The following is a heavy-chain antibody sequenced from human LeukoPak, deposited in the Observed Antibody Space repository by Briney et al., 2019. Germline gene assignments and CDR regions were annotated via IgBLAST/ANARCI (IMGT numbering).Heavy chain of an antibody. J-gene: IGHJ4*02. CDR3: ARAGPYYDILTGYYKGYFDY. CDR2: IYYSGST. V-gene: IGHV4-59*01. D-gene: IGHD3-9*01. Sequence: SETLSLTCTVSSGSISSYYGSWIRQPPGKGLEWIGYIYYSGSTNYNPSLKSRVTISVDTSKNQFSLKLSSVTAADTAVYYCARAGPYYDILTGYYKGYFDYWGQGNLVTVSS. CDR1: SGSISSYY.